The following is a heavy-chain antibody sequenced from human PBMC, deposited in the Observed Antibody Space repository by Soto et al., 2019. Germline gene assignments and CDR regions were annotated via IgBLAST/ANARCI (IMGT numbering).Heavy chain of an antibody. J-gene: IGHJ5*02. CDR2: IYYSGST. CDR3: ARDGTTGTEWFDP. V-gene: IGHV4-61*01. D-gene: IGHD1-1*01. Sequence: SETLSLTCTVSGGSVSSGSYYWSWIRQPPGKGLEWIGYIYYSGSTNYNPSLKSRVTISVDTSKNQFSLKLSSVTTADTAVYYCARDGTTGTEWFDPWGQGTLVTVSS. CDR1: GGSVSSGSYY.